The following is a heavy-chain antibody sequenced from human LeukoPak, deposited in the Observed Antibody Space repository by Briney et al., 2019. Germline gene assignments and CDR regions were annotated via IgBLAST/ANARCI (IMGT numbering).Heavy chain of an antibody. D-gene: IGHD6-13*01. Sequence: PSETLSLTCAVYGGSFSGYYWSWIRQPPGKGLEWIGEINHSGSTNYNPSLKSRVTISVDTSKKQFSLKLSSVTAADTAVYYCASGGRQQQQNPWEFDPWGQGTLVTVSS. J-gene: IGHJ5*02. CDR1: GGSFSGYY. V-gene: IGHV4-34*01. CDR3: ASGGRQQQQNPWEFDP. CDR2: INHSGST.